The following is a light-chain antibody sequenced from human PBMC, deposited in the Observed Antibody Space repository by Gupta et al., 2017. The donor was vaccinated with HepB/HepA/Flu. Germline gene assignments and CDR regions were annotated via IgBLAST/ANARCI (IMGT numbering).Light chain of an antibody. Sequence: MLTQPHSVSESPGETVTISCTRSSGSIASNYVQWYQQRPGSAPTTVIYEDNQRPSGVPDRFSGSIDSSSNAASLTVSGLMTEDEADYYCQSYDSTNVVFGGGTKLTVL. CDR3: QSYDSTNVV. CDR1: SGSIASNY. CDR2: EDN. J-gene: IGLJ2*01. V-gene: IGLV6-57*03.